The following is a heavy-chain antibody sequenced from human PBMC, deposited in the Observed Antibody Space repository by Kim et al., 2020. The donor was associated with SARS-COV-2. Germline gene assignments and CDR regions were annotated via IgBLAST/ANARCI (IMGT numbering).Heavy chain of an antibody. V-gene: IGHV3-11*03. CDR1: KFTFSDYY. D-gene: IGHD6-6*01. J-gene: IGHJ1*01. CDR3: ATYISSSSSQY. Sequence: GGSLRLSCAASKFTFSDYYMSWIRQAPGKGLEWVSYISSSSGYTNYADSVKGRFTISRDNAKNSLYLQMNSLRTEDTAVYYCATYISSSSSQYWGQGTL. CDR2: ISSSSGYT.